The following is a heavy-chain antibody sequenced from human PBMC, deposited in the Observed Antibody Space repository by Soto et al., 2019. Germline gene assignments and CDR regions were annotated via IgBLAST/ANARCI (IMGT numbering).Heavy chain of an antibody. V-gene: IGHV3-21*01. J-gene: IGHJ4*02. Sequence: RRLSCAASGFTFSSYAMNWVRQTQEKGLEWVSSISSTSSYTHYSDSVKGRFTISRDNANNSLFLQMNSLRAEDTATYYCARDLALAGNYWGQGALVTVSS. CDR3: ARDLALAGNY. CDR2: ISSTSSYT. D-gene: IGHD6-19*01. CDR1: GFTFSSYA.